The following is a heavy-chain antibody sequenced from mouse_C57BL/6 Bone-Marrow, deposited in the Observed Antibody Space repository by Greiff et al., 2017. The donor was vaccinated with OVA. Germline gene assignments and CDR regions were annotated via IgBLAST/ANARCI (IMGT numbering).Heavy chain of an antibody. J-gene: IGHJ2*01. V-gene: IGHV14-4*01. CDR1: GFNIKDDY. CDR3: TRRVDY. Sequence: EVQLVASGAELVRPGASVKLSCTASGFNIKDDYMHWVKQRPEQGLEWIGWIDPENGDTEYASKFQGKATITADPSSNTAYLQLSSLTSEDTAVYYCTRRVDYWGQGTTLTVSS. CDR2: IDPENGDT.